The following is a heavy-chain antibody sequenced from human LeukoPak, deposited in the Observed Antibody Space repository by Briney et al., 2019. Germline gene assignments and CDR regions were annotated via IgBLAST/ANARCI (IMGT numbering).Heavy chain of an antibody. J-gene: IGHJ6*02. Sequence: ASVKVSCKASGYTXTGYYLQGVRQAPGQGLEWMGWINPNSGGTEYAQRFQGRVNMTRDKSISTAYMELSRLRSDDTAVYYCARDHCSANSCYEDYYNGVDVWGQGTTVTVSS. D-gene: IGHD2-2*01. CDR3: ARDHCSANSCYEDYYNGVDV. V-gene: IGHV1-2*02. CDR1: GYTXTGYY. CDR2: INPNSGGT.